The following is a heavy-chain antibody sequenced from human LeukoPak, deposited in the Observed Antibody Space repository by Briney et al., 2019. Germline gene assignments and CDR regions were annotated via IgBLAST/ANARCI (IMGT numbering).Heavy chain of an antibody. J-gene: IGHJ3*02. CDR2: ISAYNGNT. CDR1: GYTFTSYG. CDR3: ASPGGSSSDNDAFDI. V-gene: IGHV1-18*01. Sequence: ASGKVSCKASGYTFTSYGISWVRQAPGQGLEWMGWISAYNGNTNYAQKLQGRVTMTTDTSTSTAYMELRSLRSDDTAVYYCASPGGSSSDNDAFDIWGQGTMVTVSS. D-gene: IGHD6-13*01.